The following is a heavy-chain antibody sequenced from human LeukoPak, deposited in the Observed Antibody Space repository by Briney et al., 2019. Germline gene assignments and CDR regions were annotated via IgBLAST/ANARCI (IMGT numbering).Heavy chain of an antibody. Sequence: SETLSLTCTASGGSISSRDFYWGWIRQPPGTGLEWIGTIYYSGTTYYNPSLKSRVTISVDTSKNQFSLNLSSVTAADTAMYYCARQGRYFAWFDPWGQGTLVTVSS. CDR2: IYYSGTT. V-gene: IGHV4-39*01. D-gene: IGHD3-9*01. J-gene: IGHJ5*02. CDR3: ARQGRYFAWFDP. CDR1: GGSISSRDFY.